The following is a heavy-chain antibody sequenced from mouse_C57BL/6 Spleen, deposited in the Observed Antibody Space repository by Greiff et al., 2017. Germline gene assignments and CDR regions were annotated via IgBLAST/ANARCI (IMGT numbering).Heavy chain of an antibody. CDR3: ARDGYYGSSYYFDY. CDR2: IDPSDSET. CDR1: GYTFTSYW. Sequence: QVHVKQSGAELVRPGSSVKLSCKASGYTFTSYWMHWVKQRPIQGLEWIGNIDPSDSETHYNQKFKDKATLTVDKSSSTAYMQLSSLTSEDSAVYYCARDGYYGSSYYFDYWGQGTTLTVSS. J-gene: IGHJ2*01. D-gene: IGHD1-1*01. V-gene: IGHV1-52*01.